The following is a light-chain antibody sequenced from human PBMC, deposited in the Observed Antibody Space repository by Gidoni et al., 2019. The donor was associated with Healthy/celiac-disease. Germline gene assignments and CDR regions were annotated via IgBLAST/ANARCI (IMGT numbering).Light chain of an antibody. CDR2: AAS. CDR3: QQSYSNPPWP. CDR1: QSISSY. V-gene: IGKV1-39*01. J-gene: IGKJ1*01. Sequence: DIQRSQSPSSLSASGGDRVTSTCRESQSISSYLNWYQQKPGQAPKLLLYAASSLQSGVPSRFSGSGSGTDFTLTISCLPPADFACSYCQQSYSNPPWPFGQGTQVEIK.